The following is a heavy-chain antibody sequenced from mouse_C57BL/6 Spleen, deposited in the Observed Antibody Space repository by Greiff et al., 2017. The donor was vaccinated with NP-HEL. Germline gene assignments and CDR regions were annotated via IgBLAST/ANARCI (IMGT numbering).Heavy chain of an antibody. CDR1: GFTFSDYY. CDR2: INYDGSST. J-gene: IGHJ4*01. Sequence: DVQLVESEGGLVQPGRSMKLSCTASGFTFSDYYMAWVRQVPEKGLEWVANINYDGSSTYYLDSLKSRFIISRDNAKNILYLQMSSLKSEDTATYYCAREAYYSNYNYAMDYWGQGTSVTVSS. D-gene: IGHD2-5*01. V-gene: IGHV5-16*01. CDR3: AREAYYSNYNYAMDY.